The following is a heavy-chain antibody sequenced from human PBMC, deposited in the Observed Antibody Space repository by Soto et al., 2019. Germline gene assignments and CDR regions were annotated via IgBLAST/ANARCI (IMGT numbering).Heavy chain of an antibody. J-gene: IGHJ4*02. D-gene: IGHD7-27*01. CDR2: IYYSGST. V-gene: IGHV4-59*08. CDR1: GGSISSYY. CDR3: ARRWGRTFDY. Sequence: TSETLSLTCTVSGGSISSYYWSWIRQPQGKGLEWIGYIYYSGSTNYNPSLKSRVTISVDTSKNQFSLKLSSVTAADTAVYYCARRWGRTFDYWGQGTLVTVSS.